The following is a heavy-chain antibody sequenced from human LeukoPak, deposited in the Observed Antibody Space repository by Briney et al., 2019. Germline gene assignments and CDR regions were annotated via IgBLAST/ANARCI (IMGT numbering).Heavy chain of an antibody. CDR3: ASSPVEMSTIWGYWFDS. CDR2: IYNRAAT. CDR1: GRSVIGGAQY. J-gene: IGHJ5*01. Sequence: SETLSLTCSVSGRSVIGGAQYWGCTRPPPGKGLEWMGSIYNRAATQSHPSLNTRLTTSVDTSKNHFSLRVTSVTAADTAVYYCASSPVEMSTIWGYWFDSWGQGTLVTVSS. D-gene: IGHD5-24*01. V-gene: IGHV4-30-4*01.